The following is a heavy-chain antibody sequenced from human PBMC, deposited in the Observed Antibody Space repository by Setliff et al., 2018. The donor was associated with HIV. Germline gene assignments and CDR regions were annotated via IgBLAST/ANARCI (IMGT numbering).Heavy chain of an antibody. J-gene: IGHJ4*02. V-gene: IGHV4-34*01. CDR3: ARHDSGGYYSLDY. CDR1: GFTFSNAW. Sequence: GSLRLSCAASGFTFSNAWMSWVRQPPGKGLEWIGEINHSGRTKYSPSLRSRVSISVDTSKTQFSLKLSSVTAADTAVYYCARHDSGGYYSLDYWGQGTLVTVSS. D-gene: IGHD3-22*01. CDR2: INHSGRT.